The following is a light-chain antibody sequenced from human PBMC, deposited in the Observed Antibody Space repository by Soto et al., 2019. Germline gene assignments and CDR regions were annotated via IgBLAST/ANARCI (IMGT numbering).Light chain of an antibody. J-gene: IGKJ1*01. CDR1: HILLHSNGNNY. CDR2: LGS. V-gene: IGKV2-28*01. Sequence: DMVMTQSPLSLPVTPVESGSISFISGHILLHSNGNNYLDWYLQKPGQSLQLLIYLGSNRASGVPDRFSGSGSGTDFTLKISRVEAEDVGIYYCMQTLQTPWTFGQGTKVDIK. CDR3: MQTLQTPWT.